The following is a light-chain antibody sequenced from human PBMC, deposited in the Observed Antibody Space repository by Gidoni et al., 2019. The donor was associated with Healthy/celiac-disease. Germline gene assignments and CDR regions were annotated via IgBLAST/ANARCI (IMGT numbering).Light chain of an antibody. J-gene: IGLJ2*01. CDR1: KLGDKY. V-gene: IGLV3-1*01. Sequence: SYELTQPPSVSVSPGQTASITCSGDKLGDKYACWYQQKPGQSPVLVIYQDSKRPSGIPERFSGSNSGNTATLTISGIQAMDEADYYCQAWDSSTVLFGGGTKLTVL. CDR2: QDS. CDR3: QAWDSSTVL.